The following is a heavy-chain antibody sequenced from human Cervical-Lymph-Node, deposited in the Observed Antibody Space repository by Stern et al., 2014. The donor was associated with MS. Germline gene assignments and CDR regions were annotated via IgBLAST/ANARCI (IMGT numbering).Heavy chain of an antibody. V-gene: IGHV3-30*18. CDR3: AKNVDYAFDL. CDR2: ISFDGSNK. CDR1: GFTFSNHG. J-gene: IGHJ3*01. D-gene: IGHD3/OR15-3a*01. Sequence: MQLVESGGGVVHPGRSLRLSCVGSGFTFSNHGMHWVRQAPGKGLQWVAVISFDGSNKFYADSVKGRFILSRDNSKNTLYLQMNSLRSEDTAVYYCAKNVDYAFDLWGQGTMVPVSP.